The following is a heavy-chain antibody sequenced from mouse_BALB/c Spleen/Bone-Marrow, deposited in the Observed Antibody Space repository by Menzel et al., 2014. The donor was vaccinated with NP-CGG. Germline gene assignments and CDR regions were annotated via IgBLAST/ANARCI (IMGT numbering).Heavy chain of an antibody. D-gene: IGHD2-10*02. CDR2: IYPSDSYT. J-gene: IGHJ4*01. Sequence: VQRVESGPELVRTGASGKVSCKASGYTFTSYWINWVKQRPGQGLEWIGNIYPSDSYTTYNQNFKDKAPLTVDKSSSTAYMQLSNTTSEDSAVYYCTRQYGNYYAIDYWGQAASATVST. CDR3: TRQYGNYYAIDY. CDR1: GYTFTSYW. V-gene: IGHV1S126*01.